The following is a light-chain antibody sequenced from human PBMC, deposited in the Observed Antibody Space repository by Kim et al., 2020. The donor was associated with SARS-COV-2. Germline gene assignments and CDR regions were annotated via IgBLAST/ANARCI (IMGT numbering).Light chain of an antibody. CDR2: DDS. V-gene: IGLV3-21*02. J-gene: IGLJ2*01. CDR1: NIGSTS. Sequence: APGETARITCGGNNIGSTSVYWYQQKSGRAPVLVVFDDSDRPSGIPERFSGSRSGNTAALTVIRVEAGDEADYYCQVWDTNSDHVVFGGGTQLTVL. CDR3: QVWDTNSDHVV.